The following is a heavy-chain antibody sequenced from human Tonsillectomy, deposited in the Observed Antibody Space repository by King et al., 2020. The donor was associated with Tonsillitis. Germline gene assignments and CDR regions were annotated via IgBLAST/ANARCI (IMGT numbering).Heavy chain of an antibody. CDR1: GFTFGDYA. CDR3: TSADDVWTCYYWIFDY. J-gene: IGHJ4*02. CDR2: IRSKPYGETT. D-gene: IGHD3/OR15-3a*01. V-gene: IGHV3-49*04. Sequence: VQLVESGGGLVQPGRSLRLSCTASGFTFGDYALSGVRQAPGKGLEWVGFIRSKPYGETTQYAASVKGRFTISRDDSKDIAYLQMNSLKTEDTAVYYLTSADDVWTCYYWIFDYWGQGTLVTVSS.